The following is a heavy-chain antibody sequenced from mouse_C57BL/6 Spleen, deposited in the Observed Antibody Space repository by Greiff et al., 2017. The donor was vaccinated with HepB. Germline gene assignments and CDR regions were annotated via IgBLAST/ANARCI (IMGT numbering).Heavy chain of an antibody. D-gene: IGHD1-1*01. CDR1: GYAFSSYW. Sequence: QVQLQQSGAELVKPGASVKISCKASGYAFSSYWMNWVKQRPGKCLEWIGQIYPGDGDTNYNGKFKGKATLTADKSSSTAYMQLSSLTSEDSAVYFCAREAVVVHFDYWGQGTTLTVSS. CDR3: AREAVVVHFDY. V-gene: IGHV1-80*01. CDR2: IYPGDGDT. J-gene: IGHJ2*01.